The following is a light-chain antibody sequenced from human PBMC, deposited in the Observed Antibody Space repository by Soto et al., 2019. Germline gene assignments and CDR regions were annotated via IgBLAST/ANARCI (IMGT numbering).Light chain of an antibody. CDR1: SSDVGGYNY. Sequence: QSVLTQHASVSGSPGQSIPISFTGTSSDVGGYNYVSWYQQHPGKAPKLMIYEVSNRPSGVSNRFSGSKSGNTASLTISGLQAEDEADYYCSSYTSSSTPYVFGTGTKVTVL. V-gene: IGLV2-14*01. J-gene: IGLJ1*01. CDR3: SSYTSSSTPYV. CDR2: EVS.